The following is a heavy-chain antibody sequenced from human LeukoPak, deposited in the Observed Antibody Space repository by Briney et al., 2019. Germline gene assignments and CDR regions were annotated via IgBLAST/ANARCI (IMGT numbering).Heavy chain of an antibody. CDR3: ARVRVVVVPAAIGTPLKKYYFDY. CDR2: MNPNSGNT. D-gene: IGHD2-2*01. CDR1: GYTFTSYD. Sequence: ASVKVSCKASGYTFTSYDINWVRQATGQGLEWMGWMNPNSGNTGYAQKFQGRLTMTRNTSISTAYMELSSLRSEDTAVYYCARVRVVVVPAAIGTPLKKYYFDYWGQGTLVIVSS. J-gene: IGHJ4*02. V-gene: IGHV1-8*01.